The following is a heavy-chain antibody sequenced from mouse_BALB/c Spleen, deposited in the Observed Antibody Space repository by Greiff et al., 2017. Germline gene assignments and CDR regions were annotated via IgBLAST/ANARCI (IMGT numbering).Heavy chain of an antibody. CDR2: IDPETGGT. V-gene: IGHV1-15*01. CDR1: GYTFTDYE. D-gene: IGHD2-1*01. Sequence: VQLQQSGAELVRPGASVTLSCKASGYTFTDYEMHWVKQTPVHGLEWIGAIDPETGGTAYNQKFKGKATLTADKSSSTAYMELRSLTSEDSAVYYCTRSYGNYGTYAMDYWGQGTSVTVSS. J-gene: IGHJ4*01. CDR3: TRSYGNYGTYAMDY.